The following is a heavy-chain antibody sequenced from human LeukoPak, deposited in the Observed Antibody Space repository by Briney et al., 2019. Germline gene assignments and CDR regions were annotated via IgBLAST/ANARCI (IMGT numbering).Heavy chain of an antibody. CDR1: GFTFSSYA. V-gene: IGHV3-30-3*01. CDR3: ARGARMVATPLGY. Sequence: GRSLRLSCAASGFTFSSYAMHWVRQAPGKGLEWVAVISYDGSNKYYADSVKGRFTISRDNSKNTLYPQMNSLRAEDTAVYYCARGARMVATPLGYWGQGTLVTVSS. D-gene: IGHD5-12*01. J-gene: IGHJ4*02. CDR2: ISYDGSNK.